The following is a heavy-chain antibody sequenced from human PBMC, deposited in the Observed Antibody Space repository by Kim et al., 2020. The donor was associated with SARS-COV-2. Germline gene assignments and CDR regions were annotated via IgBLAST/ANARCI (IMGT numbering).Heavy chain of an antibody. Sequence: GGSLRLSCAASGFTFSSYSMNWVRQAPGKWLEWVSSISSSSNYIYYADSVKGRFTISRDNAKNSLYLQMNSLRAEDTAVYYCARDWVSDTAMGNFDYWGQGTLVTVSS. V-gene: IGHV3-21*01. CDR3: ARDWVSDTAMGNFDY. CDR1: GFTFSSYS. J-gene: IGHJ4*02. CDR2: ISSSSNYI. D-gene: IGHD5-18*01.